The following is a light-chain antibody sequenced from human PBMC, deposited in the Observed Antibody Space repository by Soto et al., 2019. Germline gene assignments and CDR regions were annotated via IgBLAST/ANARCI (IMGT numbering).Light chain of an antibody. CDR2: GAS. CDR1: QSFSSSS. Sequence: EIVLTQSPGTLSLCPGERATLSCRASQSFSSSSLAWYQQKPGQAPRLLIYGASSRATGIPDRFSGSGSGTDFTLTISRLEPEDFAVYYCQQYDSSPRTLGQGTKVDIK. V-gene: IGKV3-20*01. J-gene: IGKJ1*01. CDR3: QQYDSSPRT.